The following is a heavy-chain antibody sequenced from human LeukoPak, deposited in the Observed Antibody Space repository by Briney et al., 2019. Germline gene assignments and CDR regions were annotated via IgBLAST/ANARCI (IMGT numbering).Heavy chain of an antibody. V-gene: IGHV3-30*04. Sequence: GGSLRLSCAVSGFTFSSYAMHWVRQAPGKGLEWVAVISFDESNKYYADSVKGRFTISRDNSKNTLYLQMNSLRAEDTAVYYCARYDGDYAPGYYYYYMDVWGKGTTVTISS. CDR3: ARYDGDYAPGYYYYYMDV. CDR2: ISFDESNK. CDR1: GFTFSSYA. J-gene: IGHJ6*03. D-gene: IGHD4-17*01.